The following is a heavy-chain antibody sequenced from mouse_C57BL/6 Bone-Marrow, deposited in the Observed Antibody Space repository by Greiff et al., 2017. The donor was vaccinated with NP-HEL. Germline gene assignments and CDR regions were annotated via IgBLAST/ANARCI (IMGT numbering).Heavy chain of an antibody. J-gene: IGHJ3*01. CDR1: GFTFSDYY. V-gene: IGHV5-12*01. Sequence: EVMLVESGGGLVQPGGSLKLSCAASGFTFSDYYMYWVRQTPEKRLEWVAYISTGGGSTYYPDTVKGRFTISRDNAKNTLYLQMSRLKSDDTAMYYCARRGYDYDDSFAYWGQGTLVTVSA. CDR3: ARRGYDYDDSFAY. D-gene: IGHD2-4*01. CDR2: ISTGGGST.